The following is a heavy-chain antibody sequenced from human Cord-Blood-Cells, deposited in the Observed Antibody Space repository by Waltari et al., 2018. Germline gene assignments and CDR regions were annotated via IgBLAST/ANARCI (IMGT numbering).Heavy chain of an antibody. J-gene: IGHJ4*02. D-gene: IGHD5-12*01. CDR2: IRYDGSNK. V-gene: IGHV3-30*02. Sequence: QVQLVESGGGVVQPGGSLRLSCAASGFTFSSYGMHWVRQAPGKGLEWVAFIRYDGSNKDYADSVKGRFTISRDNSKNTLDLQMNSLRAEDTAVYYCAKDPGGGYSGYGQGGFDYWGQGTLVTVSS. CDR1: GFTFSSYG. CDR3: AKDPGGGYSGYGQGGFDY.